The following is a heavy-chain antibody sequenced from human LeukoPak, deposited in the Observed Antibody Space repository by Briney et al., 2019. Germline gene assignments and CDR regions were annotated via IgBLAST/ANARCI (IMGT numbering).Heavy chain of an antibody. D-gene: IGHD6-19*01. J-gene: IGHJ6*02. CDR3: TRVGRSSGWSAYYYYYGMDV. V-gene: IGHV3-49*04. Sequence: GGSLRLSCAASGFTFNNYAMNWVRQAPGKGLEWVGFIRSKAYGGTTEYAASVKGRFTISRDDSKSIAYLRMNSLKTEDTAVYYCTRVGRSSGWSAYYYYYGMDVWGQGTTVTVSS. CDR1: GFTFNNYA. CDR2: IRSKAYGGTT.